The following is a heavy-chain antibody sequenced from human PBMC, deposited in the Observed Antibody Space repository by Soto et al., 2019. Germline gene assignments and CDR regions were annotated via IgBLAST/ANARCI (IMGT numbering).Heavy chain of an antibody. CDR3: AKTTVTLYYYYYGMDV. D-gene: IGHD4-4*01. J-gene: IGHJ6*02. CDR1: GFTFSSYA. V-gene: IGHV3-23*01. CDR2: ISGSGGST. Sequence: PGGSLRLSCAASGFTFSSYAMSWVRQAQGKGLEWVSAISGSGGSTYYADSVKGRFTISRDNSKNTLYLQMNSLRAEDTAVYYCAKTTVTLYYYYYGMDVWGQGTTVTVSS.